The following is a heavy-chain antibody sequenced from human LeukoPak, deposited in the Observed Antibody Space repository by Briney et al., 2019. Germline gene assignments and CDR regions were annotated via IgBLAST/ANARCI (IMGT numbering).Heavy chain of an antibody. V-gene: IGHV3-33*01. CDR2: IWYDGSKN. Sequence: GGSLRLSCVASGFTFSDYGTHWVRQAPGKGLEWVAVIWYDGSKNYYADSMKGRFTISRDNSKNTLYLQMNSLRAEDTAVYYCARDRGISSSQYYMDVWGKGTTVTVSS. D-gene: IGHD6-13*01. J-gene: IGHJ6*03. CDR3: ARDRGISSSQYYMDV. CDR1: GFTFSDYG.